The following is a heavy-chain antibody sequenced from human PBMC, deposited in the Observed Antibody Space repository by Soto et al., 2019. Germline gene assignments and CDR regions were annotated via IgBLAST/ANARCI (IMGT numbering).Heavy chain of an antibody. CDR2: ISSSSSYI. CDR1: GFTFSSYS. CDR3: ARDPSGLYYYYYYMDV. J-gene: IGHJ6*03. V-gene: IGHV3-21*01. Sequence: GGSLRLSCAASGFTFSSYSMNWVRQAPGKGLEWVSSISSSSSYIYYADSVKGRFTISRDNAKNSLYLQMNSLRAEDTAVYYCARDPSGLYYYYYYMDVWGKGTTVTVSS.